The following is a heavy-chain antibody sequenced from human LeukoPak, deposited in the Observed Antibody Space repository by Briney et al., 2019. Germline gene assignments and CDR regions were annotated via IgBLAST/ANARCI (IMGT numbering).Heavy chain of an antibody. CDR1: GFTFSSYS. J-gene: IGHJ4*02. CDR2: IKQDGSER. V-gene: IGHV3-7*01. Sequence: GGSLRLSCAASGFTFSSYSMNWVRQAPGKGLEWVANIKQDGSERYYVDSVKGRFTISRDNAKNSLYLQMNSLRAEDTAVYYCARDPSDASAEVYFDYWGQGTLVTVSS. CDR3: ARDPSDASAEVYFDY.